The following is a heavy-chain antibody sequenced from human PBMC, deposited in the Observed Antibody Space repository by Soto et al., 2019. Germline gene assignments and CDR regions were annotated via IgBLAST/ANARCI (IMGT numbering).Heavy chain of an antibody. CDR2: ISGSGGST. V-gene: IGHV3-23*01. D-gene: IGHD3-3*01. Sequence: GGSLRLSCAASGFTFSSYAMSWVRQAPGKGLEWVSAISGSGGSTYYADSVKGRFTISRDNSKNTLYLQMNSLRAEDTAVYYCVRLFDDFWSGYYKYYFDYWGQGTLVTVSS. CDR3: VRLFDDFWSGYYKYYFDY. J-gene: IGHJ4*02. CDR1: GFTFSSYA.